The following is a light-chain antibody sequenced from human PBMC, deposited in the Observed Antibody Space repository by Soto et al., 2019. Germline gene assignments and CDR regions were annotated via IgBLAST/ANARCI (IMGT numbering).Light chain of an antibody. CDR1: QTIRRW. J-gene: IGKJ1*01. CDR3: QHYNSDPWT. CDR2: DAS. Sequence: DIEMTQSPSTLSASVGDRVTITCRASQTIRRWLAWYQQRPGKAPKVLIYDASTLESWVPARFSGSGSETEFTLTISSLQPEDSATYYCQHYNSDPWTFGQGTNVEIK. V-gene: IGKV1-5*01.